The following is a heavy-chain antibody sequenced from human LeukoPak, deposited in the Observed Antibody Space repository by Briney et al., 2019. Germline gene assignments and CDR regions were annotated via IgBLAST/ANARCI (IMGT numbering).Heavy chain of an antibody. D-gene: IGHD7-27*01. CDR3: ARRSPGEAFDI. J-gene: IGHJ3*02. V-gene: IGHV4-59*11. CDR2: IYYSGGT. Sequence: PSETLSLTCTVSGGSISSHYWNWIRQPPGKGLEWIGYIYYSGGTNYNPSLKSRVTISVDTSKNQFSLKLCSVTAADTAVYYCARRSPGEAFDIWGQGTVVTVSS. CDR1: GGSISSHY.